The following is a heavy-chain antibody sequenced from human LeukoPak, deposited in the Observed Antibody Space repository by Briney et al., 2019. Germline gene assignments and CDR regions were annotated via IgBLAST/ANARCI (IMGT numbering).Heavy chain of an antibody. J-gene: IGHJ4*02. CDR1: AFTFGSYG. CDR3: ARADGYSGYDYGIYFDY. D-gene: IGHD5-12*01. CDR2: IWFDGSEK. Sequence: GRSLRLSCAASAFTFGSYGMHWVRQAPGKGLEWVAIIWFDGSEKYYADSVKGRFTISRDNSKNTPYLQMNSLRAEDTAVYYCARADGYSGYDYGIYFDYWGQGTLVTVSS. V-gene: IGHV3-33*01.